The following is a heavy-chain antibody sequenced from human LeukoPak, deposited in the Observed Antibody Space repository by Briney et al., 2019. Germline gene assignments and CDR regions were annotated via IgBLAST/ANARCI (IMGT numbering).Heavy chain of an antibody. CDR3: AKAAGGNIVVVPAALDY. D-gene: IGHD2-2*01. J-gene: IGHJ4*02. V-gene: IGHV3-23*01. CDR2: ISGSGGST. Sequence: PGGSLRLSCAASGFTFSNYAMSWVRQAPGKGLEWVSAISGSGGSTYYADSVKGRFTISRDNSKNTLYLQMNSLRAEDTAVYYCAKAAGGNIVVVPAALDYWGQGTLVTVSS. CDR1: GFTFSNYA.